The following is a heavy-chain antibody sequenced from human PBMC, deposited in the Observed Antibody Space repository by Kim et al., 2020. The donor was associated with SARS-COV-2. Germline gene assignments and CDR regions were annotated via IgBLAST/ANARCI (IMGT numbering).Heavy chain of an antibody. V-gene: IGHV3-7*03. D-gene: IGHD6-13*01. Sequence: GGSLRLSCAASGFTFSSYWMSWVRQAPGKGLEWVANIKQDGSEKYYVDSVKGRFTISRDNAKNSLYLQMNSLRAEDTAVYYCARDGCEIAAAGCGRNYYYGMDVWGQGTTVTVSS. J-gene: IGHJ6*02. CDR3: ARDGCEIAAAGCGRNYYYGMDV. CDR2: IKQDGSEK. CDR1: GFTFSSYW.